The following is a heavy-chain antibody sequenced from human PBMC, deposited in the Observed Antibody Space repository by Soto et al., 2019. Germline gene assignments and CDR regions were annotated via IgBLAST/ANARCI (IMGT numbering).Heavy chain of an antibody. CDR2: IRSKAYGGTT. Sequence: GGSLRLSCAASGFTFSDYYMSWFRQAPGKGLEWVGFIRSKAYGGTTEYAASVKGRFTISRDDSKSIAYLQMNSLKTEDTAVYYCTREGITMVDPSPFDYWGQGTLVTVS. V-gene: IGHV3-49*03. J-gene: IGHJ4*02. D-gene: IGHD3-10*01. CDR3: TREGITMVDPSPFDY. CDR1: GFTFSDYY.